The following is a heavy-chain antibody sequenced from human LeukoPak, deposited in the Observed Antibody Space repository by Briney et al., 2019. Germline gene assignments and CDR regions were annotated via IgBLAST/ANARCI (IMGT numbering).Heavy chain of an antibody. V-gene: IGHV4-59*01. CDR1: GGSISSYY. D-gene: IGHD1-20*01. CDR3: ARYNSEAGDFDY. J-gene: IGHJ4*02. Sequence: PSETLSLTCTVSGGSISSYYWSWIRQPPGKGLEWIGYIYFSGSTNYNPYLKSRVTISVDTSKNQFSLKLSSVTAADTAVYYCARYNSEAGDFDYWGQGTLVTVSS. CDR2: IYFSGST.